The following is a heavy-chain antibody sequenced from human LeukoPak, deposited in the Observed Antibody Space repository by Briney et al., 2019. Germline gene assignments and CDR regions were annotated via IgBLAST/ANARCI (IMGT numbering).Heavy chain of an antibody. D-gene: IGHD6-13*01. CDR1: GGSFSGYY. Sequence: SGTLSLTCAVYGGSFSGYYWNWIRQPPGKGLEWIGEINHSGIKYNPSLKSRVTISVDTSKNQFSLKLSSVTAADTAVYYCARDTGYSSSWYAAFDIWGQGTMVTVSS. CDR2: INHSGI. V-gene: IGHV4-34*01. J-gene: IGHJ3*02. CDR3: ARDTGYSSSWYAAFDI.